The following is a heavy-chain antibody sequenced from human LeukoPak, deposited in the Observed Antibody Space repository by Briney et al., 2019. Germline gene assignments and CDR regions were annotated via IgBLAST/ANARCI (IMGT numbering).Heavy chain of an antibody. J-gene: IGHJ6*03. D-gene: IGHD6-13*01. CDR3: ARVSYSSSWDSRDCYYMDV. Sequence: GASVKVSCKTSGYTFTTYGISWVRQAPGQGLEWMGWISAHNGNTNYAQKLQGRVTMTTDTSTSTAYMELRSLRSDDTAVYYCARVSYSSSWDSRDCYYMDVWGEGTTVTVSS. CDR1: GYTFTTYG. CDR2: ISAHNGNT. V-gene: IGHV1-18*01.